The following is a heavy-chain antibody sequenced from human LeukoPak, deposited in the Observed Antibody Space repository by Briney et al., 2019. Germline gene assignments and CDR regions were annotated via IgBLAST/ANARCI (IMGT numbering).Heavy chain of an antibody. CDR2: IFYSGST. D-gene: IGHD1-26*01. V-gene: IGHV4-39*07. CDR3: ARDIGSYDGVNWFDP. J-gene: IGHJ5*02. Sequence: SETLSLTCTVSGGSISSTSYYWGWIRQSPGKGLEWIGSIFYSGSTYYNPSLESRVTVSVDTSKSQFSLQLYSVTAADTAVYYCARDIGSYDGVNWFDPWGQGTLVTVSS. CDR1: GGSISSTSYY.